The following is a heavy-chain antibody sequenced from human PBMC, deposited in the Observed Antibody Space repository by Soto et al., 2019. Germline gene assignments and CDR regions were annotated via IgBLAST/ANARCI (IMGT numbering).Heavy chain of an antibody. J-gene: IGHJ6*04. CDR1: GGTFSSYA. CDR3: PSDFSVTAV. V-gene: IGHV1-69*13. Sequence: SVKVSCKASGGTFSSYAISWVRQAPGRGLEWMGGIIPIFGTANYAQKFQGRVTITADESTSTAYMELSSLRFDDTAVYYSPSDFSVTAVRGKGTTVTVSS. CDR2: IIPIFGTA.